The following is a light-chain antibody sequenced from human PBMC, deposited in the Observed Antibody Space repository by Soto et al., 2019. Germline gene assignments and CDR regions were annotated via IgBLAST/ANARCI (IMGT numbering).Light chain of an antibody. V-gene: IGLV1-40*01. CDR1: SSNIGAGYD. CDR2: GNI. J-gene: IGLJ1*01. Sequence: QSVLTQPPSVSGAPGQRVTISCTGTSSNIGAGYDVYWYQQRPGTAPKLFISGNINRPSGVPDRHSDFKSGTSASLSITGLQAEDEDDYYYLSCASALSTRYVFGPGTKVTVL. CDR3: LSCASALSTRYV.